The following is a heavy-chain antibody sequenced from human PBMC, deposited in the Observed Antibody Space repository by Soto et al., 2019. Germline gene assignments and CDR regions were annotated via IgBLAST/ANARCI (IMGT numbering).Heavy chain of an antibody. CDR1: GGSFRSYA. Sequence: QVQLVQSGAEVKKPGSSVKVSCKASGGSFRSYAISRVRQAPRQGLAWMGGIIPIFGTANYAQNFQGRVTITADESTSTVYLDLSSLRSEDTAVYYCASSADSSGWYYFEYWGQGTRVTVSS. V-gene: IGHV1-69*12. J-gene: IGHJ4*02. CDR2: IIPIFGTA. D-gene: IGHD6-19*01. CDR3: ASSADSSGWYYFEY.